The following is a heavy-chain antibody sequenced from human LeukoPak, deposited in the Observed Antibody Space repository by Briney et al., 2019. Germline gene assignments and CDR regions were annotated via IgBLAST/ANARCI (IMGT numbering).Heavy chain of an antibody. CDR1: GFTFSSYG. Sequence: GRSLRLSCAASGFTFSSYGMHRVRQAPGKGLEWVAVISYDGSNKYYADSVKGRFTISRDNSKNTLYLQMNSLRAEDTAVYYCAKDAAVGSSWYFDYWGQGTLVTVSS. J-gene: IGHJ4*02. D-gene: IGHD6-13*01. V-gene: IGHV3-30*18. CDR2: ISYDGSNK. CDR3: AKDAAVGSSWYFDY.